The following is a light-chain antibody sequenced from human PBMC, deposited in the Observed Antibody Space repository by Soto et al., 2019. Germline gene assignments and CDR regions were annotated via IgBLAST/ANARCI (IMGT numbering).Light chain of an antibody. J-gene: IGKJ4*02. CDR1: QSVYSN. CDR3: QQYNNWPPVT. CDR2: GAS. Sequence: EIVMTQSPATLSVSPGGRATLSCRASQSVYSNLAWYQQKPGQAPRLLIYGASTRATGIPSRFSGSGAGTDFTLTISRRQSEDSAVYYCQQYNNWPPVTFGGGTRVEIK. V-gene: IGKV3-15*01.